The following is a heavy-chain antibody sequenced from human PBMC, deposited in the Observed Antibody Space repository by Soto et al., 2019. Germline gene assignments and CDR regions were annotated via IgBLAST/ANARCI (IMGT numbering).Heavy chain of an antibody. CDR1: GYTFTSYA. CDR2: INAGNGNT. Sequence: ASVKVSCKASGYTFTSYAMHWVRQAPGQRLEWMGWINAGNGNTKYSQKFQGRVTITRDTSASTAYMELSSLRSEDTAVYYCARYYCSGGSCHGVFDYWGQEPWSPSPQ. D-gene: IGHD2-15*01. J-gene: IGHJ4*01. CDR3: ARYYCSGGSCHGVFDY. V-gene: IGHV1-3*01.